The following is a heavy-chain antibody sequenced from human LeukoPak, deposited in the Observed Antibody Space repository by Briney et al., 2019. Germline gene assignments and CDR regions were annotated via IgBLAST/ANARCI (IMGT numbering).Heavy chain of an antibody. Sequence: SETLSFTCTVSGDSISTYYWSWIRQSPGKGLEWIGYIYHSGSTKYNPSLKSRVAISVDTSKNQFSLKLSSVTAADTAVYYCARGGWNKFDYWGQGTLVTVSS. CDR2: IYHSGST. V-gene: IGHV4-59*01. CDR3: ARGGWNKFDY. J-gene: IGHJ4*02. D-gene: IGHD3-22*01. CDR1: GDSISTYY.